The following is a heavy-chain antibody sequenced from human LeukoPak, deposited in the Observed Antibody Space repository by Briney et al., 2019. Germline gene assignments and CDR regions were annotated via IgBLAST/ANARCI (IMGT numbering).Heavy chain of an antibody. CDR2: IWYDGSNK. CDR3: ARGGFNYYGSGSYYDGGTLFDY. CDR1: GFTFSSYG. J-gene: IGHJ4*02. V-gene: IGHV3-30*19. Sequence: PGRSLRLSCAASGFTFSSYGMHWVRQAPGKGLEWVAVIWYDGSNKYYADSVKGRFTISRDNSKNTLYLQTNSLRAEDTALYYCARGGFNYYGSGSYYDGGTLFDYWGQGTLVIASS. D-gene: IGHD3-10*01.